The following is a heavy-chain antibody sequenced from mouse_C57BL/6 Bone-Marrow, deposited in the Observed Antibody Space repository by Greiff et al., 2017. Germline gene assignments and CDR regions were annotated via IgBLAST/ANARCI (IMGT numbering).Heavy chain of an antibody. CDR1: GYTFTSYW. V-gene: IGHV1-69*01. CDR3: ARGDYDGCSIDY. CDR2: IDPSDSYT. D-gene: IGHD1-1*01. Sequence: QVQLQQPGAELVMPGASVKLSCKASGYTFTSYWMHWVKQRPGQGLEWIGEIDPSDSYTNYNQKFKGKTTLTVDKSSSTAYMQLSSLSAEDSAVYYCARGDYDGCSIDYWGQGTTLTVSS. J-gene: IGHJ2*01.